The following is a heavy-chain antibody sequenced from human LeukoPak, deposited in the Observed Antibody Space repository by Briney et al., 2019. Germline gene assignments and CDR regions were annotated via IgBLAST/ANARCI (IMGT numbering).Heavy chain of an antibody. V-gene: IGHV3-23*01. J-gene: IGHJ6*03. CDR3: DYMDV. CDR1: GFTFSTYG. Sequence: GGSLRLSCAASGFTFSTYGMSWVRQAPGKGLEWVSGISGSGGATYYADSVKGRFTISRDNSKNTLFLQMNSLRVEDTAIYYCDYMDVWGKGTTVTISS. CDR2: ISGSGGAT.